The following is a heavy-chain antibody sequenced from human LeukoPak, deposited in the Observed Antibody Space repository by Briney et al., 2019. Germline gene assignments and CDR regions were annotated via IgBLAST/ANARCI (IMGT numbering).Heavy chain of an antibody. J-gene: IGHJ4*02. Sequence: GGSLRLSCAASEFAFDDYWMAWVRQAPGRRLEWVSAISGSGGTTYYTDSVKGRFTISRDSSTNTLYLQLSSLRAEDTAIYYCARGGSVFAYFFDYWGQGTLVTVSS. CDR3: ARGGSVFAYFFDY. CDR1: EFAFDDYW. D-gene: IGHD3-10*01. CDR2: ISGSGGTT. V-gene: IGHV3-23*01.